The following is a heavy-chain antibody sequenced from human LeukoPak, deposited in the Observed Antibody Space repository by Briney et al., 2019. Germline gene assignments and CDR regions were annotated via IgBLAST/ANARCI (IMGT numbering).Heavy chain of an antibody. CDR1: GYTFTSYD. D-gene: IGHD5-18*01. V-gene: IGHV1-8*01. J-gene: IGHJ6*02. CDR2: MNPNSGNT. Sequence: ASVKVSCKASGYTFTSYDINWVRQATGQGLEWMGWMNPNSGNTGYAQKFQGRVTMTRNTSISTAYMELSSLRSEDTAVYYCARWVQLWPHYYYYGMDVWGQGTTVTVSS. CDR3: ARWVQLWPHYYYYGMDV.